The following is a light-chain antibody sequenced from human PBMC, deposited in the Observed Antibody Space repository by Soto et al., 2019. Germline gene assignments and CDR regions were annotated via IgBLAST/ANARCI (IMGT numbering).Light chain of an antibody. J-gene: IGKJ3*01. CDR1: QSVLYSSNNQNY. V-gene: IGKV4-1*01. CDR2: WAS. Sequence: DIVMTQSPDSLAVSLGERATINCKSSQSVLYSSNNQNYLAWYQQKPGHPPKLLIKWASTRDSGVPDRFSGNGYRTYFTVTIISRHAEDLSLYYRRQYNSIPFTFGPGTKMDIE. CDR3: RQYNSIPFT.